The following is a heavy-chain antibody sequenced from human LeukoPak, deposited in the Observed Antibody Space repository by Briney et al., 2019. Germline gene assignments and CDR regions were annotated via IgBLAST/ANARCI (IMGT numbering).Heavy chain of an antibody. J-gene: IGHJ4*02. D-gene: IGHD3-22*01. V-gene: IGHV3-72*01. CDR3: VNKSTDSSVYSA. CDR1: GFSFSDHY. CDR2: SRDRTKSYST. Sequence: GGSLRLSCAASGFSFSDHYMDWVRQAPGKGLEWVGRSRDRTKSYSTEYAATVKGRSTISRDDSKKSLYLQMYRLKTEDTAVDYCVNKSTDSSVYSAWGQGPLVTVSS.